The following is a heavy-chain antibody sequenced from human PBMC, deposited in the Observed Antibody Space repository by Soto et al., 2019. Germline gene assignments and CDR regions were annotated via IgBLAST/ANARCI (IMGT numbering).Heavy chain of an antibody. CDR3: AAHLYYDSSGADAFDI. D-gene: IGHD3-22*01. V-gene: IGHV1-24*01. CDR1: GYTLTELS. Sequence: ASVKVSCKVSGYTLTELSMHWVRQAPGKGLEWMGGFDPEDGETIYEQKFQGRVTMTEDTSTDTAYMELSSLRSEDTAVFYCAAHLYYDSSGADAFDIWGQGTMVTVSS. CDR2: FDPEDGET. J-gene: IGHJ3*02.